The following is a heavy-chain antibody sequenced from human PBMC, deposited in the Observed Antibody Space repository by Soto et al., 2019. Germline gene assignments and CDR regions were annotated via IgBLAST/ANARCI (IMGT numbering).Heavy chain of an antibody. CDR3: AKVDSSGWTIHAFDI. Sequence: GGSLRLSCAASGFTFSSYAMGWVRQAPRKGLEWVSGISGSGGSTYYADSVKGRFTISRDNSKNTLYLQMTSLRAEDTAVYYCAKVDSSGWTIHAFDIWGQGTLVTVSS. D-gene: IGHD6-19*01. CDR2: ISGSGGST. V-gene: IGHV3-23*01. J-gene: IGHJ3*02. CDR1: GFTFSSYA.